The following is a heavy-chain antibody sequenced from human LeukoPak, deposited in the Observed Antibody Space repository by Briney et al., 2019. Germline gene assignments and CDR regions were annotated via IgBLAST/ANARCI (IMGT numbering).Heavy chain of an antibody. CDR3: ARAPALMKAGYLQN. CDR1: GFTFSIYS. J-gene: IGHJ1*01. V-gene: IGHV3-30-3*01. Sequence: GGSLRLSCAASGFTFSIYSMHWVRQAPGKGLEWVAVISYDGSNKYYADSVKGRFTISRDNSKNTLYLQMNSLRAEETAVYYCARAPALMKAGYLQNWGQGTLVTVSS. CDR2: ISYDGSNK.